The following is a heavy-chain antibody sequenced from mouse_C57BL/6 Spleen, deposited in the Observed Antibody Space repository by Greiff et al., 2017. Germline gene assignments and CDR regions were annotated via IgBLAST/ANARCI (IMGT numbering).Heavy chain of an antibody. J-gene: IGHJ3*01. CDR1: GYTFTDYN. D-gene: IGHD2-3*01. CDR3: ARGDGWLPAWFAY. CDR2: INPNNGGT. Sequence: VQLQQSGPELVKPGASVKMSCKASGYTFTDYNMHWVKQSHGKSLEWIGYINPNNGGTSYNQKFKGKATLTVNKSSSTAYMELRSLTSEDSAVYYCARGDGWLPAWFAYWGQGTLVTVSA. V-gene: IGHV1-22*01.